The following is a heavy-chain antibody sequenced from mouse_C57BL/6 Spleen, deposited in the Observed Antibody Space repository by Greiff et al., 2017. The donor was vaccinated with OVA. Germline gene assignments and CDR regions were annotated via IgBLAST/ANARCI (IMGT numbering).Heavy chain of an antibody. J-gene: IGHJ4*01. CDR2: ISGGGGNT. CDR3: ARHGGYYGFYYAMDY. V-gene: IGHV5-9*01. Sequence: EVKLVESGGGLVKPGGSLKLSCAASGFTFSSYTMSWVRQTPEKRLEWVATISGGGGNTYYPDSVKGRFTISRDNAKNTLYLQMSSLRSEDTALYYCARHGGYYGFYYAMDYWGQVTSVTVSS. D-gene: IGHD1-1*01. CDR1: GFTFSSYT.